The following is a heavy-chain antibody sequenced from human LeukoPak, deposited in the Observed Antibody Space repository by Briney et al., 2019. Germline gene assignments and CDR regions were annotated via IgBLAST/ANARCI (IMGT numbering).Heavy chain of an antibody. CDR3: ASLGTLRS. J-gene: IGHJ5*02. D-gene: IGHD7-27*01. CDR2: ISYSGTN. Sequence: SETLSLTCTVSGGYVSSSSYYWGWIRQPPGKGLEWIGSISYSGTNYNNPSLKSRVSISIDTSKNQFSVKLTSLTAADTAMYYCASLGTLRSWGQGTLVTVSS. CDR1: GGYVSSSSYY. V-gene: IGHV4-39*01.